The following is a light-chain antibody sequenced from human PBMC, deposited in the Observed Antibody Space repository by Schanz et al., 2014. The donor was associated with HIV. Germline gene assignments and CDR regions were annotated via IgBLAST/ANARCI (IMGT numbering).Light chain of an antibody. CDR2: GAS. Sequence: EIVMTQSPATLSVSPGERATLSCRASQSVSSNLAWYQQKPGQAPRLLIYGASSRATGVPDRFSGDGSGTDFTLTISRLEPEDFAVYYCQQYGSSPRLFGQGTKVEIK. CDR3: QQYGSSPRL. CDR1: QSVSSN. V-gene: IGKV3-20*01. J-gene: IGKJ1*01.